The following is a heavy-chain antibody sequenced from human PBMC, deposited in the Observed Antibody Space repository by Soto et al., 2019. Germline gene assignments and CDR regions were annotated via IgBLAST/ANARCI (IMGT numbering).Heavy chain of an antibody. D-gene: IGHD5-12*01. J-gene: IGHJ4*02. CDR3: AREGSGYNF. CDR1: GGSFSNVG. Sequence: SLQVSCKASGGSFSNVGISWVRQAPGQGLEWMGGIVPVFGRPNYAQRFRSRPTINADESTSTGYMELISLRSDDTAVYYCAREGSGYNFWGQGTQVTVSS. CDR2: IVPVFGRP. V-gene: IGHV1-69*13.